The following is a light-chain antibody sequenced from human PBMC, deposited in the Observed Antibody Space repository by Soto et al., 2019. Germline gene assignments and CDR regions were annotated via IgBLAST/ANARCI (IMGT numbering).Light chain of an antibody. CDR2: DVS. CDR3: SSYRTSNAAVV. V-gene: IGLV2-14*03. J-gene: IGLJ2*01. CDR1: SSDIGDYNY. Sequence: QSVLTQPASVSGSPGQSIAISCTGTSSDIGDYNYVSWYQQRPGKAPKLIIYDVSDRPSGVSNRFSGSKSGNTASLTISGLQAEDEADYHCSSYRTSNAAVVFGGGTKLTVL.